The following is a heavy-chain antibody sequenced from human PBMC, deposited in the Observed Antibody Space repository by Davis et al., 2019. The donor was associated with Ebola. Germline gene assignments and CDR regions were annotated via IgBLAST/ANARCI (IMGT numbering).Heavy chain of an antibody. CDR3: ISVGDGDSEVRFDY. Sequence: PGGSLRLSCAASGFTFSGSAMHWVRQASGKGLEWVGRIRSKTNNYATAYAASVKGRFIFSRDDSKNTAYLQMNSLKTEDSAVYYCISVGDGDSEVRFDYWGQGTLVTVSS. V-gene: IGHV3-73*01. CDR2: IRSKTNNYAT. CDR1: GFTFSGSA. D-gene: IGHD5-24*01. J-gene: IGHJ4*02.